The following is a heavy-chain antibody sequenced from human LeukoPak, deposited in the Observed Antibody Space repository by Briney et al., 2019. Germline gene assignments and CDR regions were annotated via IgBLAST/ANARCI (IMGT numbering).Heavy chain of an antibody. Sequence: GGSLRLSCTASKFTFSNYAMQWVRQAPGKGLEWVAVVSSDGGTKYYADSVKGRFTISRDNSKNTMYLQMNSLRAEDTAVYYCAKEYDSGGYGANFDHWGQGTLVTVSS. V-gene: IGHV3-30*18. CDR1: KFTFSNYA. D-gene: IGHD3-10*01. CDR2: VSSDGGTK. J-gene: IGHJ4*02. CDR3: AKEYDSGGYGANFDH.